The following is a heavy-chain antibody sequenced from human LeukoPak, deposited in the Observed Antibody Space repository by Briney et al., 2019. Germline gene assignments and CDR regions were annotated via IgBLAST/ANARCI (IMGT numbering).Heavy chain of an antibody. CDR2: ISYDGSNK. V-gene: IGHV3-30*01. CDR1: GFTFSSYA. Sequence: PGGSLRLSCAASGFTFSSYAMHWVRQAPGKGLEWVAVISYDGSNKYYADSVKGRFTISRDNSKNTLYLQMDSLRAEDTAVYYCARGDLGIAMDPFDYWGQGTLVTVSS. D-gene: IGHD5-18*01. J-gene: IGHJ4*02. CDR3: ARGDLGIAMDPFDY.